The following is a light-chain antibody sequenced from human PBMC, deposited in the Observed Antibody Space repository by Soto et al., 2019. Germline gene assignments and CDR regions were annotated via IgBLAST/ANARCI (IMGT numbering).Light chain of an antibody. CDR3: SAYTSAATL. CDR2: NVY. J-gene: IGLJ2*01. V-gene: IGLV2-14*03. CDR1: RSDIGVHSF. Sequence: QSALTQPASVSGFPGQSINISCTGSRSDIGVHSFVYWYQQHPAMVPKLIIYNVYRRPSGVSGRFSASKAGNSASLTISGLQADDEPNYYCSAYTSAATLFGGGTKVTVL.